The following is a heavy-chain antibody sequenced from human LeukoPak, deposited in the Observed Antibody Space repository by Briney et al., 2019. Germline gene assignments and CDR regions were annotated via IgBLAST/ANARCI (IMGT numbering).Heavy chain of an antibody. Sequence: GGTLRLSCAASGFTFSHYGMHWVRQTPGAGLEWVAVIWSDGSDKYYAKSVKGRFTISRDNSKNSLFLQMNSLRAEDTAVYYCAKDAQRGFDYSNSLQNWGQGILVTVSS. J-gene: IGHJ1*01. CDR2: IWSDGSDK. D-gene: IGHD4-11*01. V-gene: IGHV3-33*06. CDR1: GFTFSHYG. CDR3: AKDAQRGFDYSNSLQN.